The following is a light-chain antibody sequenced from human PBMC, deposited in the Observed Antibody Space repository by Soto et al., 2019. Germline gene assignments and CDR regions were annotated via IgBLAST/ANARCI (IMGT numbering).Light chain of an antibody. CDR2: DTS. CDR1: QTIRGL. Sequence: EIVLTQSPATLSLSPGERATLSCRTSQTIRGLLNWYRQRPGQAPRLLIYDTSNRATDIPARFSGSGSGTDFIPTISSLDPEDFGVYFCQQRHNWPITFGQGTRLDIK. J-gene: IGKJ5*01. CDR3: QQRHNWPIT. V-gene: IGKV3-11*01.